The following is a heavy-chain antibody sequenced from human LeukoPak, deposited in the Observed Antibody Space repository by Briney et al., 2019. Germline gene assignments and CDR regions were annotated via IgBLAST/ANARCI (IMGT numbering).Heavy chain of an antibody. Sequence: ASVKVSCKASGYTFTGYYMHWVRQAPGQGLEWMGWINPNSGGTNYAQKFQGRVTMTRDTSISTAYMELSRLRSDDTAVYYCARHPGKVTNDWYFDLWGRGTLVTVSS. J-gene: IGHJ2*01. CDR2: INPNSGGT. CDR3: ARHPGKVTNDWYFDL. CDR1: GYTFTGYY. D-gene: IGHD4-23*01. V-gene: IGHV1-2*02.